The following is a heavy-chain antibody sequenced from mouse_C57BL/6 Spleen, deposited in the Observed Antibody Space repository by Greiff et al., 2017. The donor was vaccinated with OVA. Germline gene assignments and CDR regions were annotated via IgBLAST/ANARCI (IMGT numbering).Heavy chain of an antibody. D-gene: IGHD1-1*01. Sequence: EVQRVESGEGLVKPGGSLKLSCAASGFTFSSYAMSWVRQTPEKSLEWVAYISSGGDYIYYADTVKGRFTISRDNARNTLYLKVSSLKSEDTAMYYCTRDGGPYYYGSSFDYWGQGTTLTVSS. CDR2: ISSGGDYI. V-gene: IGHV5-9-1*02. CDR1: GFTFSSYA. CDR3: TRDGGPYYYGSSFDY. J-gene: IGHJ2*01.